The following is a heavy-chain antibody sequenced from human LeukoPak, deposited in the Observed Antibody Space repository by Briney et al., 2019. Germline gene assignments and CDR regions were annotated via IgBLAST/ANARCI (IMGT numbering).Heavy chain of an antibody. J-gene: IGHJ4*02. Sequence: GGSLRLSCAASGFTFSSYGMHWVRQAPGKGLEWVAFIRYDGSNKYYADSVKGRFTISRDNSKNTLYLQMNSLRAEDTAVYYCAKDVDYYDSSGSYYFDYWGQGTLAIVSS. CDR1: GFTFSSYG. CDR2: IRYDGSNK. D-gene: IGHD3-22*01. CDR3: AKDVDYYDSSGSYYFDY. V-gene: IGHV3-30*02.